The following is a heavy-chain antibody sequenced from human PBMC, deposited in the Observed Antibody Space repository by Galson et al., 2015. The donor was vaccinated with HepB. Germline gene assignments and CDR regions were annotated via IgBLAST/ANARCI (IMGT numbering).Heavy chain of an antibody. J-gene: IGHJ3*02. Sequence: PALVKPTQTLTLTCTFSGFSLSSSGMSVNWIRQPPGKALEWLALIDWDDDKYYSTSLKTRLTISKDTSKSQVVLTMTNMDPADTATYYCARIRLGYYGSGSSGDDPFDIWGQGTMVTVSS. V-gene: IGHV2-70*13. CDR1: GFSLSSSGMS. CDR3: ARIRLGYYGSGSSGDDPFDI. CDR2: IDWDDDK. D-gene: IGHD3-10*01.